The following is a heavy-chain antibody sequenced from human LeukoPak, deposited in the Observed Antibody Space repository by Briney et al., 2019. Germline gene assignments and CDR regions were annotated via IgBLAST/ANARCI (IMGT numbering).Heavy chain of an antibody. CDR2: INPSGGST. V-gene: IGHV1-46*01. CDR3: ARDPNYDSSGYYFDY. Sequence: ASVKVSCKASGYTFTSYYMHWVRQAPGQGLEWMGIINPSGGSTSYAQKFQGRVTMTRDTSTSTVHMELSSLRSEDTAVYYCARDPNYDSSGYYFDYWGQGTLVTVSS. D-gene: IGHD3-22*01. CDR1: GYTFTSYY. J-gene: IGHJ4*02.